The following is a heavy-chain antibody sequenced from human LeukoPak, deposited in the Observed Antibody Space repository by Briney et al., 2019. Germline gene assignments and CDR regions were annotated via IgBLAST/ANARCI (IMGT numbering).Heavy chain of an antibody. CDR1: GFTFSSYG. V-gene: IGHV3-30*18. D-gene: IGHD6-13*01. Sequence: GGSLRLSCAASGFTFSSYGMHWVRQAPGKGLEWMAVISYDGSNKYYADSVKGRFTISRDNSKNTLYLQMNSLRAEDTAVYYCAKDRWYSSSWSYYYYGMDVWGKGTTVTVSS. CDR2: ISYDGSNK. J-gene: IGHJ6*04. CDR3: AKDRWYSSSWSYYYYGMDV.